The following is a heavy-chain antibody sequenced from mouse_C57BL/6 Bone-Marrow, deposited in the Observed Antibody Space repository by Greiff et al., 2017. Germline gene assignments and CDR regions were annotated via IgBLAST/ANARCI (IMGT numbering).Heavy chain of an antibody. CDR3: ASRTGTWYFDV. J-gene: IGHJ1*03. V-gene: IGHV5-6*01. Sequence: EVQGVESGGDLVKPGGSLKLSCAASGFTFSSYGMSWVRQTPDKRLEWVATISSSGSYTYYPDSVKGRFTISRDNAKNTLYLQRSSLKSEDTAMYYCASRTGTWYFDVWGTGTTVTVSS. CDR2: ISSSGSYT. CDR1: GFTFSSYG. D-gene: IGHD4-1*01.